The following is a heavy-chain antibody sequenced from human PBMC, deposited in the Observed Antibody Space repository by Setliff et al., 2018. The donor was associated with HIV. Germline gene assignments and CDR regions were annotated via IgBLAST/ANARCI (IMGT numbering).Heavy chain of an antibody. J-gene: IGHJ6*03. V-gene: IGHV1-69*06. CDR2: IIPIFGTA. CDR3: ARNPQPTGTPDYYYYYYMDV. D-gene: IGHD1-1*01. CDR1: GGTFSSYA. Sequence: GASVKVSCKASGGTFSSYAISWVRQAPGQGFEWMGRIIPIFGTANYAQKFQGRVTITADKSTSTAYMELSSLRSEDTAVYYCARNPQPTGTPDYYYYYYMDVWGKGTTVTVSS.